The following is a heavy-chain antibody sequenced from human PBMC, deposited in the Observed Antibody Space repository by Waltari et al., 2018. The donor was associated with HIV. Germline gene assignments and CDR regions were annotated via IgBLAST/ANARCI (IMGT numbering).Heavy chain of an antibody. J-gene: IGHJ4*02. CDR1: GFLFRAFY. D-gene: IGHD2-21*02. CDR3: ASPGPYCGGDCYLD. CDR2: ISSSGTTI. Sequence: QVQLVESGGGLVKPGGSLRLPCSASGFLFRAFYMSWFRQAPGKGLEWISYISSSGTTIYYRDSVKGRFTISRDNAKNSLSLQMNSLRAEDTAVYYCASPGPYCGGDCYLDWGPGTLVTVSS. V-gene: IGHV3-11*01.